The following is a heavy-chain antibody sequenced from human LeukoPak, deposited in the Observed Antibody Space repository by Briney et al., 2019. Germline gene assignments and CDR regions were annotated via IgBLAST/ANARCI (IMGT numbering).Heavy chain of an antibody. J-gene: IGHJ4*02. D-gene: IGHD3-22*01. CDR3: ARPTYYDNSGYYY. CDR1: GGSVSSSNFY. Sequence: KPSETLSLTCTVSGGSVSSSNFYWGWIRQPPGKGLEWIGSIHSNGSTYYNPSLKSRVTISVDTSKNQFSLKLSSVTAADTAVYYCARPTYYDNSGYYYWGQGTLVTVSS. CDR2: IHSNGST. V-gene: IGHV4-39*01.